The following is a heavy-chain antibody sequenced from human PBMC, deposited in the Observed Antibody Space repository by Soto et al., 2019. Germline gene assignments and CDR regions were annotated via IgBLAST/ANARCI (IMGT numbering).Heavy chain of an antibody. Sequence: QVQLVQSGAEVKKPGSSVKVSCKASGGTFSSYAISWVRQAPGQGLEWMGGIIPIFGTANYAQTFQGRVTITTDESTSTAYMELSSLRSEDTAVYYCARDKGYGQWLADGMDVWGQGTTVTVSS. CDR2: IIPIFGTA. CDR3: ARDKGYGQWLADGMDV. D-gene: IGHD6-19*01. J-gene: IGHJ6*02. CDR1: GGTFSSYA. V-gene: IGHV1-69*05.